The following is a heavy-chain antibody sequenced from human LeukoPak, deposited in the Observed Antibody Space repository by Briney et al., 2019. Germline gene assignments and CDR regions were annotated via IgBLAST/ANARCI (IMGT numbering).Heavy chain of an antibody. CDR1: GDYFSSSTYY. Sequence: SESLSLTCTVSGDYFSSSTYYWGWIRQPPGKGLEWIGSIHYSGNTYYNPSLKSRVTISVDTSKNQFSLNLSSVTAADTAVYYCARHSPWEPFDYWGQGTLVTVSS. CDR3: ARHSPWEPFDY. V-gene: IGHV4-39*01. J-gene: IGHJ4*02. D-gene: IGHD1-26*01. CDR2: IHYSGNT.